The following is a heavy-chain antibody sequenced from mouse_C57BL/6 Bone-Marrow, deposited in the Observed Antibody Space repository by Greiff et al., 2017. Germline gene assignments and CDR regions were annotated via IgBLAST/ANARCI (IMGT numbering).Heavy chain of an antibody. V-gene: IGHV1-4*01. CDR2: INPSSGYT. Sequence: VQLQQSGAELARPGASVKMSCKASGYTFTSYMMHWVKQRPGQGLEWIGYINPSSGYTKYNQKFKDKATLTADKSSSTAYMQLSSLTSEDSAVYYCARTTTVVPYYFDYWGQGTTLTVSS. D-gene: IGHD1-1*01. CDR1: GYTFTSYM. J-gene: IGHJ2*01. CDR3: ARTTTVVPYYFDY.